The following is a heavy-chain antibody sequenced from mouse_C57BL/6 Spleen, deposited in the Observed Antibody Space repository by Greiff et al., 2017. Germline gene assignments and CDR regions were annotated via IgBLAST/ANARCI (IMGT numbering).Heavy chain of an antibody. CDR3: ARGNWAY. J-gene: IGHJ3*01. CDR1: GYTFTSYW. D-gene: IGHD2-1*01. Sequence: VQLKQPGAELVMPGASVKLSCKASGYTFTSYWMHWVKQRPGQGLEWIGEIDPSDSYTNYNQKFKGKSTLTVDKSSSTAYMQLSSLTSEDSAVYYCARGNWAYWGQGTLVTVSA. V-gene: IGHV1-69*01. CDR2: IDPSDSYT.